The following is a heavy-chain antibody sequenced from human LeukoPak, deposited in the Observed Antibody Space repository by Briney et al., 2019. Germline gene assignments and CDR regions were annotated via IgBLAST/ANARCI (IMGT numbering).Heavy chain of an antibody. Sequence: GGSLRLSCAASGFTFSSYWMSWVRQAPGKGLGWVSSISSSSSYIYYADSVKGRFTISRDNAKNSLYLQMNSLRAEDTAVYYCARSGGSSWPFDYWGQGTLVTVSS. CDR3: ARSGGSSWPFDY. J-gene: IGHJ4*02. V-gene: IGHV3-21*01. CDR1: GFTFSSYW. CDR2: ISSSSSYI. D-gene: IGHD6-13*01.